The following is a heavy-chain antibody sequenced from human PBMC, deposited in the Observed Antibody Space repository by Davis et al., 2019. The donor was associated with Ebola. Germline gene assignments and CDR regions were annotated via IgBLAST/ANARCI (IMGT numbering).Heavy chain of an antibody. CDR1: GFSFSSYW. J-gene: IGHJ3*02. CDR2: IKQDGSEK. D-gene: IGHD5-24*01. Sequence: PGGSLRLSCAASGFSFSSYWMSWVRQAPGKGLEWVANIKQDGSEKYYVDSVEGRFTISRDNAKNSLYLQMNSLRAEDTAVYYCAREMATTNDAFDIWGQGTMVSVSS. CDR3: AREMATTNDAFDI. V-gene: IGHV3-7*01.